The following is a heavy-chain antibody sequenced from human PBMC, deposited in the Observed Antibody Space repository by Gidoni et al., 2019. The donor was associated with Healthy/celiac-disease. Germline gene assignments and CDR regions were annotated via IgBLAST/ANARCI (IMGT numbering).Heavy chain of an antibody. CDR1: GGSVSGYY. D-gene: IGHD6-6*01. CDR3: ARGRRSVLGYSSSSRGLYYFDY. J-gene: IGHJ4*02. Sequence: QVQLQQCGAGLLKPSETLSLTCAVYGGSVSGYYWSWIRQPPGKGLEWIGEINHSGSTNYNPSLKSRVTISVDTSKNQFSLKLSSVTAADTAVYYCARGRRSVLGYSSSSRGLYYFDYWGQGTLVTVSS. CDR2: INHSGST. V-gene: IGHV4-34*01.